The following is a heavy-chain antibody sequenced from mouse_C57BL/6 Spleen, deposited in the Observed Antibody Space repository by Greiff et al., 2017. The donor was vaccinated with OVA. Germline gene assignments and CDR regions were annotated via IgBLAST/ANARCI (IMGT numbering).Heavy chain of an antibody. J-gene: IGHJ2*01. CDR1: GYTFTSYW. V-gene: IGHV1-72*01. D-gene: IGHD4-1*01. Sequence: VQLQQPGAELVKPGASVKLSCKASGYTFTSYWMHWVKQRPGRGLEWIGRIDPNSGGTKYNEKFKSKATLTVDKPSSTAYMQLSSLTSEDAAVYYCARRGNWDHFDYWGQGTTLTVSS. CDR3: ARRGNWDHFDY. CDR2: IDPNSGGT.